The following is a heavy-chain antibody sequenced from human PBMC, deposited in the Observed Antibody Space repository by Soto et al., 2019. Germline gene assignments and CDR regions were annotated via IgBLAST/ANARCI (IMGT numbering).Heavy chain of an antibody. J-gene: IGHJ5*02. D-gene: IGHD3-3*01. CDR2: IDHSGYT. CDR3: ARVRDWFDP. V-gene: IGHV4-34*01. CDR1: GGTFRVSY. Sequence: SETLSLTCAVYGGTFRVSYWNWIRQPPGKGLEWIGEIDHSGYTNYNPSRKSRVTISVDTSKNQFSLRLTSVTAADTAVYYCARVRDWFDPWGQGTLVTVSS.